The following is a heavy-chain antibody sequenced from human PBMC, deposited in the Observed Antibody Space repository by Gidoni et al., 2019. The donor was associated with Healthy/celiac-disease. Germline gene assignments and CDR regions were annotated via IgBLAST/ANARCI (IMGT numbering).Heavy chain of an antibody. CDR2: INHSGST. CDR1: GWSFMCYS. CDR3: ARGRDYVWGSYRLVHYFDY. D-gene: IGHD3-16*02. Sequence: QVQLQQWGAGLLKPSETLSLPCAVHGWSFMCYSWTWIRQPPGKGLEWIGEINHSGSTNYNPSLKSRVTISVDTSKNQFSLKLSSVTAADTAVYYCARGRDYVWGSYRLVHYFDYWGQGTLVTVSS. J-gene: IGHJ4*02. V-gene: IGHV4-34*01.